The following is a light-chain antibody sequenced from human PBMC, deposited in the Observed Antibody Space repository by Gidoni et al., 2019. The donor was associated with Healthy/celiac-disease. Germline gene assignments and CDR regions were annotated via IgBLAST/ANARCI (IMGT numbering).Light chain of an antibody. CDR2: AAS. CDR3: QQSCSTPPT. J-gene: IGKJ1*01. Sequence: DMQMTQSPSSLSASVGDRVTITCRASQSISSYLNWYQQKPGKAPKLLIYAASSLQSGVPSRFSGSGSGTDFTLTISSLQPEDFATYYCQQSCSTPPTFGQGTKVEIK. CDR1: QSISSY. V-gene: IGKV1-39*01.